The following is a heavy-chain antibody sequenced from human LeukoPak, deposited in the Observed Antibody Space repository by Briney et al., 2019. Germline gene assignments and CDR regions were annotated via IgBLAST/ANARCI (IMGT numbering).Heavy chain of an antibody. CDR3: ARMVDWVAFDI. CDR2: INPNSGGT. D-gene: IGHD2-15*01. V-gene: IGHV1-2*02. Sequence: GASVKVSCMASGYTFTSYYMHWVRRAPGQGLEWMGWINPNSGGTNYAQKFQGRVTMTRDTSISTAYMELSRLRSDDTAVYYCARMVDWVAFDIWGQGTMVTVSS. J-gene: IGHJ3*02. CDR1: GYTFTSYY.